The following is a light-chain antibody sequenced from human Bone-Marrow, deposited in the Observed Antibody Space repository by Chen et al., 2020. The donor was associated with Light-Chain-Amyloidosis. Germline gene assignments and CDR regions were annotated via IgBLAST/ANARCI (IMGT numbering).Light chain of an antibody. CDR1: NIGSTS. CDR3: QVWDRSSDRPV. Sequence: SYVLTQPSSVSVAPGQTATIACGGNNIGSTSVHWHQQTPGQAPLLVVYDDSDRPSGIPARLSGSNSGNTATLTIGGVEAGDEADYYCQVWDRSSDRPVFGGGTKLTVL. J-gene: IGLJ3*02. V-gene: IGLV3-21*02. CDR2: DDS.